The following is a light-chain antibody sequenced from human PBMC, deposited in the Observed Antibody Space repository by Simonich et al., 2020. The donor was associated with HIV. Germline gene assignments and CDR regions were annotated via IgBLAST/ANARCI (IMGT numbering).Light chain of an antibody. CDR2: DAS. J-gene: IGKJ2*01. Sequence: AIQLTQSPSSLSASVGDRVTITCRASQGISSALAWYQQKPGKAPKLLIYDASSLESGVPSRFSGSGYGTDFTLTISSLQPEDFATYYCQQSYSTPRTFGQGTKLEIK. CDR3: QQSYSTPRT. V-gene: IGKV1-13*02. CDR1: QGISSA.